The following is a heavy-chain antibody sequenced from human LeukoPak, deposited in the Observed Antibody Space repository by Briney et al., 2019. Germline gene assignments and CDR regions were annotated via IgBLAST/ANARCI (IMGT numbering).Heavy chain of an antibody. V-gene: IGHV1-2*02. CDR2: INPNSGGT. CDR1: GYTFTGYY. D-gene: IGHD3-3*01. J-gene: IGHJ4*02. CDR3: ARDDDFWSGYYSRRY. Sequence: ASVKVSCKASGYTFTGYYMHWVRQAPGQGLEWMGWINPNSGGTNYAQKLQGRVTMTTDTSTSTAYMELRSLRSDDTAVYYCARDDDFWSGYYSRRYWGQGTLVTVSS.